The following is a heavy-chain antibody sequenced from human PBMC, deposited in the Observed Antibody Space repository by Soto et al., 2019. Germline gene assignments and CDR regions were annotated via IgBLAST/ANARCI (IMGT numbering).Heavy chain of an antibody. V-gene: IGHV1-18*01. Sequence: ASVKVSCKASGYTFTSYGISWVRPAPGQGLEWMGWISAYNGNTNYAQKLQGRVTMTTDTSASTAYMELSSLRSEDTAVYYCARDFSMVVVGPGYWGQGTLVTVSS. D-gene: IGHD3-22*01. J-gene: IGHJ4*02. CDR3: ARDFSMVVVGPGY. CDR2: ISAYNGNT. CDR1: GYTFTSYG.